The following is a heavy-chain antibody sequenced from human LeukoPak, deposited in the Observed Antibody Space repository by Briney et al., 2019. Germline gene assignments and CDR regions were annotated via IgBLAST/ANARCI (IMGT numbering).Heavy chain of an antibody. V-gene: IGHV4-59*02. CDR2: IHSSGST. CDR3: ARKIYGSSWIDY. J-gene: IGHJ4*02. CDR1: DGSVSGYY. Sequence: SETLSLTCTVSDGSVSGYYWSWIRQPPGKGLEWIGHIHSSGSTNYNPSLKSRVTISVDTSKNRFSLKLSSVTAADTAVYYCARKIYGSSWIDYWGQGTLVTVSS. D-gene: IGHD6-13*01.